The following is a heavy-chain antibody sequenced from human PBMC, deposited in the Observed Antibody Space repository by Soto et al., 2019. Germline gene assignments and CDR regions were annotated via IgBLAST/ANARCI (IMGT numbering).Heavy chain of an antibody. CDR3: ARDYSSSLGGDFDY. CDR1: GYTFTNYG. D-gene: IGHD6-13*01. CDR2: ISAYNGNT. V-gene: IGHV1-18*01. Sequence: GAAVKGSCKASGYTFTNYGISWVRQDPGQGLEWMGWISAYNGNTNYAQKLQGRVTMTTDTSTSTAYMELRSLRSDDTAVYYCARDYSSSLGGDFDYWGQGTLVTVSS. J-gene: IGHJ4*02.